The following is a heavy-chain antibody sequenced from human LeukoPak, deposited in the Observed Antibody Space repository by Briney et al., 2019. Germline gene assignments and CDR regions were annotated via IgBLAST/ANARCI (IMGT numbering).Heavy chain of an antibody. J-gene: IGHJ4*02. CDR2: ISAYNGNT. V-gene: IGHV1-18*01. CDR1: GYTFTTHG. D-gene: IGHD3-10*01. Sequence: ASVKVSCKTSGYTFTTHGTSWVRQAPGQGLEWMGWISAYNGNTNYAQKLQGRVTMTTDTSTSTAYMELRSLRSDDTAVYYCAREVHGSGSFDYWGQGTLVTVSS. CDR3: AREVHGSGSFDY.